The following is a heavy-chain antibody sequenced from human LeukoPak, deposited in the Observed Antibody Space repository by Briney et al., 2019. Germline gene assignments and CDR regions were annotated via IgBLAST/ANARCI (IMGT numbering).Heavy chain of an antibody. D-gene: IGHD1-26*01. J-gene: IGHJ4*02. Sequence: PGRSLRLSCAASGFTFSSYGMPWVRQAPGKGLEWVAVIWYDGSNKYYADSVKGRFTISRDNSKNTLYLQMNSLRAEDTAVYYCARDMGSGYFDYWGQGTLVTVSS. CDR3: ARDMGSGYFDY. V-gene: IGHV3-33*01. CDR1: GFTFSSYG. CDR2: IWYDGSNK.